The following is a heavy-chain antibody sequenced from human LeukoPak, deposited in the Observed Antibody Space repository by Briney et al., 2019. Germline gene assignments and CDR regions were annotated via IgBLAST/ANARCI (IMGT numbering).Heavy chain of an antibody. CDR2: ISSSMSIT. CDR3: VKDRWVDH. CDR1: GFSLSGYS. Sequence: GGSLRLSCAASGFSLSGYSMNWVRQTPGKGLEWISYISSSMSITYYADSVKGRFTISRDNSKNTLYLQMSSLRPEDTAVYYCVKDRWVDHWGQGTLVTVSS. D-gene: IGHD6-13*01. J-gene: IGHJ4*02. V-gene: IGHV3-48*01.